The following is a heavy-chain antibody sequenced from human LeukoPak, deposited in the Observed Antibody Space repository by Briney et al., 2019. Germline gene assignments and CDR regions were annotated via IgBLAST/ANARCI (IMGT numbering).Heavy chain of an antibody. CDR1: GYTFTDYY. Sequence: ASVKVSCKASGYTFTDYYMHWVRQAPGQGLEWMGWINPNSGGTNYAQKFEGRVTMTRDTSISTAYMELSRLRSDDTAVYYCARASYYYDSSGYPGYYFDYWGQGTLVTVSS. D-gene: IGHD3-22*01. J-gene: IGHJ4*02. V-gene: IGHV1-2*02. CDR3: ARASYYYDSSGYPGYYFDY. CDR2: INPNSGGT.